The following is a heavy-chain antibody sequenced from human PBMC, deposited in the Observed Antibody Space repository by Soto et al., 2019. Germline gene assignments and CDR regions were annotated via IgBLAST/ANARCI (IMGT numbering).Heavy chain of an antibody. CDR2: IYHSGSI. V-gene: IGHV4-4*02. D-gene: IGHD6-19*01. CDR1: SGSISSPNW. Sequence: QVQLQESGPELVKPSGTLSLSCVVSSGSISSPNWWSWVRQPPGRGLEWIGAIYHSGSINYNPSLRSRVTISVDKSKNQFSLNLISVTAADTAVYFCVKEGSGWSYLDHWGQGILVTVSS. J-gene: IGHJ4*02. CDR3: VKEGSGWSYLDH.